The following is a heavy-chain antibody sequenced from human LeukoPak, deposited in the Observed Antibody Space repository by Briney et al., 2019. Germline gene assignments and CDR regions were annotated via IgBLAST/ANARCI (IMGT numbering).Heavy chain of an antibody. D-gene: IGHD6-6*01. V-gene: IGHV5-51*01. CDR2: IYPGDSDT. Sequence: GESLKISCKGSGYSFTSYWIGWVRQMPGKGLEWMGIIYPGDSDTRYSPSFQGQVTISADKSISTAYLQWSSLKASDTAMYYCARHVVYRQLVGPFDYWGQGTLVTVSS. CDR1: GYSFTSYW. J-gene: IGHJ4*02. CDR3: ARHVVYRQLVGPFDY.